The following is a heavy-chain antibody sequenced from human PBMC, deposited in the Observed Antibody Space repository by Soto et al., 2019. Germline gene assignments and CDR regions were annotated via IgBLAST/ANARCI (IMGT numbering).Heavy chain of an antibody. J-gene: IGHJ4*02. CDR1: GFTFSTYS. Sequence: EVQLVESGGGLVQPGGSLRLSCAASGFTFSTYSMNWVRHAPGKGLEWVSYISSRSSPINYADSVEGRFTISRDNAKNSLYLQMNRLRAEDTAMYYCARDRGHAFDYWGQGTLVTVFS. V-gene: IGHV3-48*01. CDR2: ISSRSSPI. CDR3: ARDRGHAFDY.